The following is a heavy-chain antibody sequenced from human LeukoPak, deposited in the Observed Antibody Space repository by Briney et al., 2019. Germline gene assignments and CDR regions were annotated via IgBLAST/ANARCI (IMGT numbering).Heavy chain of an antibody. D-gene: IGHD5-24*01. Sequence: PGRSLRLSCAASGLTFSSYAMHWVRQAPGKGLEWVAVISYDGSNKYYADSVKGRFTISRDNSKNTLYLQMISLRAEDTAVYYCAREGWLQSYFDYWGQGTLVTVSS. CDR2: ISYDGSNK. CDR3: AREGWLQSYFDY. V-gene: IGHV3-30-3*01. J-gene: IGHJ4*02. CDR1: GLTFSSYA.